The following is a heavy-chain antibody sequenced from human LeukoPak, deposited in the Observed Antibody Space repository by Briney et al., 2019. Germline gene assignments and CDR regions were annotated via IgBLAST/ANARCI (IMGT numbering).Heavy chain of an antibody. CDR1: GGTFSSYA. Sequence: GASVKVSCKASGGTFSSYAMSWVRQAPGKGLEWVSAISGSGGSTYYADSVKGRFTISRDNSKNTLYLQMNSLRAENTAVYYCAKDRYMVRGVSNFDYWGQGTLVTVSS. J-gene: IGHJ4*02. D-gene: IGHD3-10*01. V-gene: IGHV3-23*01. CDR2: ISGSGGST. CDR3: AKDRYMVRGVSNFDY.